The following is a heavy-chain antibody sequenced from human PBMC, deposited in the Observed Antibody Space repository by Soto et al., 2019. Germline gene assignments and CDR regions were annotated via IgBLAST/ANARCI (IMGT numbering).Heavy chain of an antibody. CDR3: AMIAEYCSGGSCFEAFDI. CDR2: ISAYNGNT. Sequence: ASVKVSCKASGYTFTSYGISWGRQAPGQRLEWMGWISAYNGNTNYAQKLQGRVTMTTDTSTSTAYMELRSLRSDDTAVYYCAMIAEYCSGGSCFEAFDIWGQGTMVTVSS. V-gene: IGHV1-18*01. J-gene: IGHJ3*02. CDR1: GYTFTSYG. D-gene: IGHD2-15*01.